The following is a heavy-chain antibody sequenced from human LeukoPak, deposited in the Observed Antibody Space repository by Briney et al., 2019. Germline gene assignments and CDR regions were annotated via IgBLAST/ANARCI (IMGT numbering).Heavy chain of an antibody. D-gene: IGHD3-3*01. Sequence: GGSLRLSCAASGFTFSSYAMHWVRQAPGKGLEWVAVIASDGRDKKYVDSVKGRFTISRDNSRNTLFLQMNSLRPEDTAVYYCAKGRAVGSAIYDFDYWGQGNLVTVSS. CDR3: AKGRAVGSAIYDFDY. CDR1: GFTFSSYA. J-gene: IGHJ4*02. CDR2: IASDGRDK. V-gene: IGHV3-30*18.